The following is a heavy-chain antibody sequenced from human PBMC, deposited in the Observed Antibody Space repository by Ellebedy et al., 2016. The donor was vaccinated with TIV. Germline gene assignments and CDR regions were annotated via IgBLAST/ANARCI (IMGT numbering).Heavy chain of an antibody. V-gene: IGHV3-7*03. D-gene: IGHD3-22*01. CDR1: GFTFSTYW. Sequence: GESLKISCATSGFTFSTYWMAWVRQAPGKGLEWVANIKEDGSQTYYVGSVKGRFTISRDNARNSLYLQMSSLRAEDTAVYYCTRVHYDRANFDYWGQGTLVTVSS. CDR3: TRVHYDRANFDY. CDR2: IKEDGSQT. J-gene: IGHJ4*02.